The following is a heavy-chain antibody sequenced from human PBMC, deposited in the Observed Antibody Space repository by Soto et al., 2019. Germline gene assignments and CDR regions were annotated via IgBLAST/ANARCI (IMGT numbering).Heavy chain of an antibody. J-gene: IGHJ4*02. CDR1: GFTFSSYG. CDR2: ISYDGSNK. CDR3: AKGDIVVVVAATPGY. Sequence: GGSLRLSCAASGFTFSSYGMHWVRQAPGKGLEWVAVISYDGSNKYYADSVKGRFTISRDNSKNTLYLQMNSLRAEDTAVYYCAKGDIVVVVAATPGYWGRGTLVTVSS. V-gene: IGHV3-30*18. D-gene: IGHD2-15*01.